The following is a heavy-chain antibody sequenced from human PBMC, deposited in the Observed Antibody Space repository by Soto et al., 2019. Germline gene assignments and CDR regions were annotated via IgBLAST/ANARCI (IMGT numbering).Heavy chain of an antibody. Sequence: PSETLSLTCTVCGGSISRYYWSWIRQPPGKGLEWIGYIYYSGSTNYNPSLKSRVTISVDTSKNQFSLKLGSVTAADTAVYYCARLDLRGENDAFDIWGQGTMVTVSS. CDR2: IYYSGST. CDR3: ARLDLRGENDAFDI. CDR1: GGSISRYY. V-gene: IGHV4-59*08. J-gene: IGHJ3*02. D-gene: IGHD7-27*01.